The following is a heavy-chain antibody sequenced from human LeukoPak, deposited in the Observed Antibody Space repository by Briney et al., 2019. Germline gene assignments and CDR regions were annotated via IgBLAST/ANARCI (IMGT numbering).Heavy chain of an antibody. Sequence: KAGESLTISCKGSGYSFTSYWIGWVRQMPGKGLEWMGIIYPGDSDTRYSPSFQGQVTISADKSISTAYLQWSSLKASDTAMYYCARHQPWTPLNPGDNYYFDYWGQGTLVTVSS. CDR3: ARHQPWTPLNPGDNYYFDY. CDR1: GYSFTSYW. J-gene: IGHJ4*02. D-gene: IGHD5-24*01. V-gene: IGHV5-51*01. CDR2: IYPGDSDT.